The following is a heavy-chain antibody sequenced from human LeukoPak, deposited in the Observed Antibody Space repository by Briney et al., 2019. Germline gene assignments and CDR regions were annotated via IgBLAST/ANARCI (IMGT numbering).Heavy chain of an antibody. V-gene: IGHV1-2*02. Sequence: GGSLRLSCAASGFTFSGSAMHWVRQAPGQGLEWMGWINPNSGGTNYAQKFQGRVTMTRDTSISTAYMELSRLRSDDTAVYYCARELLEMATIYYGMDVWGQGTTVTVSS. J-gene: IGHJ6*02. D-gene: IGHD5-12*01. CDR2: INPNSGGT. CDR3: ARELLEMATIYYGMDV. CDR1: GFTFSGSA.